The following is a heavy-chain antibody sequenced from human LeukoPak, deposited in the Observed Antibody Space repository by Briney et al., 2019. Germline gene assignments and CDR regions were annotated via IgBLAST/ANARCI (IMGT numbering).Heavy chain of an antibody. CDR2: ISAYNGNT. D-gene: IGHD2-21*02. J-gene: IGHJ5*02. Sequence: ASVKLSCKASGYTFTSYGISWVRQAPGQGLEWMGWISAYNGNTNYAQKLQGRVTMTTDTSTSTAYMELRSLRSDDTAVYYCARVPLPVVTAISTNWFDPWGQGTLVTVSS. V-gene: IGHV1-18*01. CDR3: ARVPLPVVTAISTNWFDP. CDR1: GYTFTSYG.